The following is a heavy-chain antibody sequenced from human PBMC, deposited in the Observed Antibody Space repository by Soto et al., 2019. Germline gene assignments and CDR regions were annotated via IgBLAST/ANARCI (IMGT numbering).Heavy chain of an antibody. J-gene: IGHJ4*02. CDR3: ARNTTPGIAAAGASGIYFDY. V-gene: IGHV1-3*01. CDR1: EYTFTSYA. D-gene: IGHD6-13*01. Sequence: QVQLVQSGAEVKKPGASVKVSCKASEYTFTSYAMHWVRQAPGQRLEWMGWINAGNGNTKYSQKFQGRVTITRDTSASTAYMELSSLRSEDTAVYYCARNTTPGIAAAGASGIYFDYWGQGTLVTVSA. CDR2: INAGNGNT.